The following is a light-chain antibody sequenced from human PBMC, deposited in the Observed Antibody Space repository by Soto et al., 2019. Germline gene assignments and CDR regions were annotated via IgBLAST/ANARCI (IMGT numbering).Light chain of an antibody. V-gene: IGKV1-39*01. J-gene: IGKJ5*01. CDR3: QQSYSNSIT. Sequence: DIQMTQSPSTLSASVGDRVIITCGASQSISGWLDWYQKKPGIAPKLLIYAASSLQSGVPSRFSGSGYGTDLTITISSMKNEDFETYYCQQSYSNSITFGHGTRLEIK. CDR2: AAS. CDR1: QSISGW.